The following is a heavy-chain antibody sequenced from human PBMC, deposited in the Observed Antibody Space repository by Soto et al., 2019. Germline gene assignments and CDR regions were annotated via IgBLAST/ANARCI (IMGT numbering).Heavy chain of an antibody. Sequence: QLQLQESGPGLVKPSETLSLTCTVSGGSISSSSYYWGWIRQPPGKGLEWIGSIYYSGSTYYNPSLKSRVTISVDTSKNQFSLKLSSVTAADTAVYYCARPSYLTGYYRDAFDIWGQGTMVTVSS. V-gene: IGHV4-39*01. CDR3: ARPSYLTGYYRDAFDI. J-gene: IGHJ3*02. CDR1: GGSISSSSYY. CDR2: IYYSGST. D-gene: IGHD3-9*01.